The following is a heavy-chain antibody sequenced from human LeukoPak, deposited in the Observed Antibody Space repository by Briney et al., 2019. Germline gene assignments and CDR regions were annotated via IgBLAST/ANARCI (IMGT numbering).Heavy chain of an antibody. CDR2: INAGNGNT. D-gene: IGHD3-16*01. CDR1: GYTFTSYA. V-gene: IGHV1-3*01. J-gene: IGHJ4*02. CDR3: ARELGDKVTKAPFDF. Sequence: ASVKVSCKASGYTFTSYAMHWVRQAPGQRLEWMGWINAGNGNTKYSQKFQGRVTITRDTSASTAYMELSSLRSEDTAVYYCARELGDKVTKAPFDFWGQGTLVTVSS.